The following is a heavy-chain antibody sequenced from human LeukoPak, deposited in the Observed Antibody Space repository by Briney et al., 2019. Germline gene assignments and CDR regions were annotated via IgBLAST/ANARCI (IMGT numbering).Heavy chain of an antibody. CDR2: ISDSGGST. Sequence: GGSLRLSCAASGFTFSIYAMSWVRQAPGKGLEWVSAISDSGGSTYDADSVKGRFTISRDNSKNTLYLQMNGLRAEDTAVYYCAKVTSIGRYCTNGVCSPFDYWGQGTLVTVSS. J-gene: IGHJ4*02. CDR3: AKVTSIGRYCTNGVCSPFDY. V-gene: IGHV3-23*01. CDR1: GFTFSIYA. D-gene: IGHD2-8*01.